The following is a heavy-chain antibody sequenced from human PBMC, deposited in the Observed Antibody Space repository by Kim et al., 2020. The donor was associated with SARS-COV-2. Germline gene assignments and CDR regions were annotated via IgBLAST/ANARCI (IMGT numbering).Heavy chain of an antibody. J-gene: IGHJ3*02. CDR1: GGSISSYY. CDR2: IYYSGST. V-gene: IGHV4-59*13. CDR3: ARGDTIFGVVISFGAFDI. D-gene: IGHD3-3*01. Sequence: SETLSLTCTVSGGSISSYYWSWIRQPPGKGLEWIGYIYYSGSTNYNPSLKSRVTISVDTSKNQFSLKLSSVTAADTAVYYCARGDTIFGVVISFGAFDIWSQGTMVTVSS.